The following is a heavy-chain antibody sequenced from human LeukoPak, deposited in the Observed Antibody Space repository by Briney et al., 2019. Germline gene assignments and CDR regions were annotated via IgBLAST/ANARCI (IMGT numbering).Heavy chain of an antibody. V-gene: IGHV3-43*02. CDR3: ARRSGSSGWYGS. D-gene: IGHD3-22*01. CDR2: ISGDGGST. CDR1: GFSFDDYA. J-gene: IGHJ5*01. Sequence: PGGSLRLSCAAPGFSFDDYAIHWVRQAPGKGLEWVSLISGDGGSTFYADSVKGRFTISRDNSKNSLYLQMSSLRSEDTALYYCARRSGSSGWYGSWGQGTL.